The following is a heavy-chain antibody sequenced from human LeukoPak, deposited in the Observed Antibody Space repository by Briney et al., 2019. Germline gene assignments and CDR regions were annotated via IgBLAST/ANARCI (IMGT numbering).Heavy chain of an antibody. CDR1: GFTFSGFA. Sequence: PGGSLRLSCAASGFTFSGFAMHWVRQAPGKGLHWVTVISYDGTNKYYADSVKGRFTISRDNSKNTLYLQMNSLRAEDTAVYYCARDFGVSGRAFDIWGQGTKVTVSS. J-gene: IGHJ3*02. CDR2: ISYDGTNK. D-gene: IGHD1-26*01. V-gene: IGHV3-30-3*01. CDR3: ARDFGVSGRAFDI.